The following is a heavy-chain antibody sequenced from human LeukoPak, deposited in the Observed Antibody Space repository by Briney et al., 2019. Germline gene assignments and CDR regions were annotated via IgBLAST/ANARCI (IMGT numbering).Heavy chain of an antibody. CDR1: GGSISSSNW. CDR2: IYHSGST. D-gene: IGHD3-22*01. V-gene: IGHV4-4*02. J-gene: IGHJ4*02. Sequence: PSGTLSLTCAVSGGSISSSNWWSWVRQPPGKGLEWIGEIYHSGSTNCNPSLKSRVTISVDKSKNQFSLKLSSVTAADTAVYYCAINYYDSSGYHDYWGQGTLVTVSS. CDR3: AINYYDSSGYHDY.